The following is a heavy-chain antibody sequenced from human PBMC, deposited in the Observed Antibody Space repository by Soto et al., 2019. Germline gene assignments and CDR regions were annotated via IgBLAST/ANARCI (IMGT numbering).Heavy chain of an antibody. J-gene: IGHJ4*02. D-gene: IGHD2-15*01. V-gene: IGHV4-34*01. CDR1: CGSFSGYY. CDR3: ARGSHCSGGSCYLT. CDR2: INHSGST. Sequence: PSETLSLTCAVYCGSFSGYYWSWIRQPPGKGLEWIGEINHSGSTNYNPSLKSRVTISVDTSKNQFSLKLSSVTAADTAVYYCARGSHCSGGSCYLTWGQGTLVTVSS.